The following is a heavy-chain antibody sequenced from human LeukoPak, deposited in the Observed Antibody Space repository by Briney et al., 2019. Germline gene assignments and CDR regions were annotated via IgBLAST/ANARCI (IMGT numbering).Heavy chain of an antibody. J-gene: IGHJ4*02. Sequence: GGSLRLSCAASGFTFDDYAMHWVRQAPGKGLEWVSGISWNSGSIGYADSVKGRFTISRDNAKNSLYLQMNSLRAEDTALYYCAKDQGGTAAGTSGFDYWGQGTLVTVSS. D-gene: IGHD6-13*01. V-gene: IGHV3-9*01. CDR1: GFTFDDYA. CDR2: ISWNSGSI. CDR3: AKDQGGTAAGTSGFDY.